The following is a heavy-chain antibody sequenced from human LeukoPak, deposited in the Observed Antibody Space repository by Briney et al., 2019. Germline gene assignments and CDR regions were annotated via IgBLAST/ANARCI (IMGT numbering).Heavy chain of an antibody. D-gene: IGHD3-10*01. CDR1: GFAFGDYV. J-gene: IGHJ4*02. CDR3: TRAGKTDY. CDR2: IRSKASGATR. Sequence: GGSLRLSCTASGFAFGDYVMSWFRRAPGKGLEWIGFIRSKASGATREYAASVKDRFSISRDDSKSVAYLQMNSLRTEDTAIYYCTRAGKTDYWGQGTLVTVSS. V-gene: IGHV3-49*03.